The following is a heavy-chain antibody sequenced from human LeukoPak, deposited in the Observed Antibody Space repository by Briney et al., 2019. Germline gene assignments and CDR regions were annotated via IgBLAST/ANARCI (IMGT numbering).Heavy chain of an antibody. CDR1: GFTVSSNY. J-gene: IGHJ6*04. Sequence: GGSLRLSCAASGFTVSSNYMSWVRQAPGKGLEWVSVIYSGGSTYYADSVKGRFTISRDNSKNTLYLQMNSLRAEDTAVYYCARVRIGYSSGWEPRDVWGKGTTVTVSS. CDR2: IYSGGST. V-gene: IGHV3-53*01. CDR3: ARVRIGYSSGWEPRDV. D-gene: IGHD6-19*01.